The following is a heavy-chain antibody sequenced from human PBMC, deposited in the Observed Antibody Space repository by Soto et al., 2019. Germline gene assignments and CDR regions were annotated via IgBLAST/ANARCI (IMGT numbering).Heavy chain of an antibody. CDR3: ARDLGNNYGSFAY. V-gene: IGHV3-30-3*01. CDR1: GFTFSNYA. Sequence: QVQLVGSGGGVVQPGTSLRLSCVASGFTFSNYAMNWVRQAPGKGLEWVAVISYDGSNKYYADSVKGRITISRDNSRNTLYLQMNNLRAEDTAMYYCARDLGNNYGSFAYWGQGTLVTVSS. J-gene: IGHJ4*02. D-gene: IGHD4-17*01. CDR2: ISYDGSNK.